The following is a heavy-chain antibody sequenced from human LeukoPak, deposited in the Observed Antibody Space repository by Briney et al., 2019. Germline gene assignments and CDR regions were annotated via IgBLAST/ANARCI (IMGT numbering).Heavy chain of an antibody. CDR3: ATSDAGIAAAVDHYGMDV. J-gene: IGHJ6*04. V-gene: IGHV4-38-2*01. D-gene: IGHD6-13*01. Sequence: SETLSLTCAVSGYSISSGYYWGWIRPPPGKGLEWIGSIYHSGSTYYNPSLKSRVTISVDTSKNQFSLKLSSVTAADTAVYYCATSDAGIAAAVDHYGMDVWSKGTTVTVSS. CDR2: IYHSGST. CDR1: GYSISSGYY.